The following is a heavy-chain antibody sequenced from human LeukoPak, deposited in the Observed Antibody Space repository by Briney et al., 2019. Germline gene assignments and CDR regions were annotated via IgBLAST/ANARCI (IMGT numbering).Heavy chain of an antibody. J-gene: IGHJ5*02. Sequence: GGSLRLSCAVSGFTFSSYGMNWVRQAPGKGLEWASSITSSSSYIYYADSVKGRFTISRDNAKNSLYLQMNSLRVEDTAVYYCARDQWFDPWGQGTLVTVSS. V-gene: IGHV3-21*01. CDR1: GFTFSSYG. CDR2: ITSSSSYI. CDR3: ARDQWFDP.